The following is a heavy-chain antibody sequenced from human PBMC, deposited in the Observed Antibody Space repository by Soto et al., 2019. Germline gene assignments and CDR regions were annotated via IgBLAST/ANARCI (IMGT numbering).Heavy chain of an antibody. J-gene: IGHJ5*01. CDR3: AKGRLVVGSDWFDS. D-gene: IGHD6-6*01. CDR2: INGDGDGT. V-gene: IGHV3-23*01. CDR1: GFTFDTFA. Sequence: EVQLLESGGASVQSGGSLRLSCAASGFTFDTFAMAWVRQAPGKGLEWVSSINGDGDGTYYADSVKGRFTFSRDNSKNTLYLQMSSLTVADTAVYFCAKGRLVVGSDWFDSWGQGTLVTVSS.